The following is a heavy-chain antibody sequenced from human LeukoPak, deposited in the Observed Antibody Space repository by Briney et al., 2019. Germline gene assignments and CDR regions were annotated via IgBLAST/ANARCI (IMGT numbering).Heavy chain of an antibody. CDR2: INAGNGNT. V-gene: IGHV1-3*01. Sequence: ASVKVSCKASGYTFTSYAMHWVRQAPGQRREGMGWINAGNGNTKYSQKFQGRVTITRDTSASTAYMELSSLRSEATAVYYCARWEDDSYGSEYLQHWGQGTLVTVSS. D-gene: IGHD5-18*01. CDR1: GYTFTSYA. CDR3: ARWEDDSYGSEYLQH. J-gene: IGHJ1*01.